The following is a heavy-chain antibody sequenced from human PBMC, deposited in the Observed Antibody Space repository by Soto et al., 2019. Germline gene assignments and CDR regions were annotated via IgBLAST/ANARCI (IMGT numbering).Heavy chain of an antibody. Sequence: ASVKVSCKASGYSFISYYMHWVRQAPGQGLEWMGIINPSGGSTSYAQKFQGRVTMTRDTSTSTVYMELSSLRSEDTAVYYCASADTVMANDYWGQGALVTVSS. CDR1: GYSFISYY. D-gene: IGHD5-18*01. CDR3: ASADTVMANDY. J-gene: IGHJ4*02. CDR2: INPSGGST. V-gene: IGHV1-46*01.